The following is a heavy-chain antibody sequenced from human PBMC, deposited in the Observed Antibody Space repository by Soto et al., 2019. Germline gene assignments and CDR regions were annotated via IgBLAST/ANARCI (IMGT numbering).Heavy chain of an antibody. D-gene: IGHD3-10*01. J-gene: IGHJ6*01. V-gene: IGHV1-69*12. CDR1: GGTFSNYA. CDR3: ASDLLGFGYTYGDV. Sequence: QVQLVQSGAEVKKPGSSVKVSCKASGGTFSNYALISWVRLAPGQGLEWMGGIIPIDATVNYAQKFQGRITIPADEFTTTAYIDLGSLRSEDTAVYYCASDLLGFGYTYGDVGGQWTTVTVSS. CDR2: IIPIDATV.